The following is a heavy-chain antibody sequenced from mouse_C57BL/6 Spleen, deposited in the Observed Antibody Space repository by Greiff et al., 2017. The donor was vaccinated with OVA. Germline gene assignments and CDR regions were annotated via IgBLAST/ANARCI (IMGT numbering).Heavy chain of an antibody. D-gene: IGHD2-4*01. V-gene: IGHV1-15*01. Sequence: QVQLQQSGAELVRPGASVTLSCKASGYTFTDYEMHWVKQTPVHGLEWIGAIDPETGGTAYNQKFKGKAILTADKSSSTAYMELRSLTSEDSAVYYCTTYDYDGPSFDDWGPGTTLTVSS. CDR2: IDPETGGT. CDR3: TTYDYDGPSFDD. CDR1: GYTFTDYE. J-gene: IGHJ2*01.